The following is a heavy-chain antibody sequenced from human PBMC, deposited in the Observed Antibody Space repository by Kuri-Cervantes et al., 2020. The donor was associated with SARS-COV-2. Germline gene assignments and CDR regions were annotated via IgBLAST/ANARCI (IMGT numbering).Heavy chain of an antibody. Sequence: SETLSLTCTVSGGSISSYYWSWIRQPAGKGLEWIGRIYTSGSTNYNPSLKSRVTMSVDTSKNQLYLKLNSVTAPDTAVYYCARRDCSGLNCYAYYFDYWGQGTLVTVSS. V-gene: IGHV4-4*07. J-gene: IGHJ4*02. CDR2: IYTSGST. CDR3: ARRDCSGLNCYAYYFDY. D-gene: IGHD2-15*01. CDR1: GGSISSYY.